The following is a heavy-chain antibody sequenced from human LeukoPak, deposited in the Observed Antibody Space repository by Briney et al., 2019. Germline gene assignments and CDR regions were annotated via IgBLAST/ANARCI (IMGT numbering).Heavy chain of an antibody. CDR3: ASLRYCSSTSCQDP. J-gene: IGHJ5*02. CDR1: GFTFSDYY. V-gene: IGHV3-11*01. Sequence: GGSLRLSCAASGFTFSDYYMSWIRQAPGKGLEWVSYISSSGSTIYYADSVKGRFTISRDNAKNSLYLQMNSLRAEDTAVYYCASLRYCSSTSCQDPWGRGTLVTVSS. CDR2: ISSSGSTI. D-gene: IGHD2-2*01.